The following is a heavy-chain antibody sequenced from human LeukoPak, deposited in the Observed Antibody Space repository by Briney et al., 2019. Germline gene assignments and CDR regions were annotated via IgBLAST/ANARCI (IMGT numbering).Heavy chain of an antibody. J-gene: IGHJ5*02. CDR3: ARHYYYDSSGSIPNDP. Sequence: SETLSLTCAVYGGSFSGYYWSWIRQPPGKGLEWIGEINHSGSTNYNPSLKSRVTISVDTSKNQFSLKLSSVTAADTAVYYCARHYYYDSSGSIPNDPWGQGTLVTVSS. D-gene: IGHD3-22*01. CDR2: INHSGST. V-gene: IGHV4-34*01. CDR1: GGSFSGYY.